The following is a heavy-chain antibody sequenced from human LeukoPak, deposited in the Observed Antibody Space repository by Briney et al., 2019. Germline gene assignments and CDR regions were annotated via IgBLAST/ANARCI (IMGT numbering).Heavy chain of an antibody. V-gene: IGHV3-30*02. Sequence: GGSLRLSCAASGFTFSSYGMHWVRQAPGKRLEWVAFIRYDGSNKYYADSVKGRFTISRDNSKNTLYLQMNSLRAEDTAVYYCARHLSGITGYTYGRGIDYWGQGTLVTVSS. CDR1: GFTFSSYG. J-gene: IGHJ4*02. CDR2: IRYDGSNK. D-gene: IGHD5-18*01. CDR3: ARHLSGITGYTYGRGIDY.